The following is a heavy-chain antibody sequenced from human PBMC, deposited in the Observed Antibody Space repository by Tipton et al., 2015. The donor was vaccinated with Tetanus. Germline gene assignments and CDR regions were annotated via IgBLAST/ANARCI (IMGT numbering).Heavy chain of an antibody. CDR1: GGSLSRYY. CDR3: ARVKGTYNHYGLDV. Sequence: TLSLTCAVYGGSLSRYYWTWIRQPPGKGLEWIGYIYDSGSTYYNPSLKSRVTISEDRSKNQISLRLRSVTAADTAVYYCARVKGTYNHYGLDVWGQGTTVTVAS. J-gene: IGHJ6*02. D-gene: IGHD3-10*01. CDR2: IYDSGST. V-gene: IGHV4-34*01.